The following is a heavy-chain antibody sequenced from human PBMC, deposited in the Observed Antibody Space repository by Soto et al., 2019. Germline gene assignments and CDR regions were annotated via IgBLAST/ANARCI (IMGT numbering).Heavy chain of an antibody. CDR1: GFTFSGYA. CDR3: AKDRREGGNSAFYFDF. V-gene: IGHV3-23*01. CDR2: ISATGGGT. D-gene: IGHD3-16*01. J-gene: IGHJ4*02. Sequence: GGSLRLSCAASGFTFSGYAMSWVRQAPGKGLEWVSLISATGGGTYYADSVKGRFTISRDNSHNTLYLQVHSLTAEDTAVYYCAKDRREGGNSAFYFDFCGQGPQVTVYS.